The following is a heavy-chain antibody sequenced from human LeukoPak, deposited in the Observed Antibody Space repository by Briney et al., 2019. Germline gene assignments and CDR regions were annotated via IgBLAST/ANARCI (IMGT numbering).Heavy chain of an antibody. V-gene: IGHV3-11*04. Sequence: GGSLRLSCAASGFTFRDYYMSWIRQAPGKGLEWVSYISSSGNTIYYADSVKGRFTISRDNAKNSLFLQMNSLRAEDTALYYCARDHDYGDYDYWGQGTLVTVSS. CDR3: ARDHDYGDYDY. CDR2: ISSSGNTI. J-gene: IGHJ4*02. D-gene: IGHD4-17*01. CDR1: GFTFRDYY.